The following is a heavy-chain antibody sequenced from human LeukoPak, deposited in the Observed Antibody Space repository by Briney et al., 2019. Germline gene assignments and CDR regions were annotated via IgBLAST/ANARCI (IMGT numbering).Heavy chain of an antibody. V-gene: IGHV3-7*01. CDR3: ARRVAATYYYYYYMDV. CDR1: GFTFSSYW. D-gene: IGHD2-15*01. Sequence: GGSLRLSCAASGFTFSSYWMSWVRQAPGKGLEWVANIKQDGREKYYVDSVKGRFTISRDNAKNSLYLQMNSLRAEDTAVYYCARRVAATYYYYYYMDVWGEGTTVTVSS. CDR2: IKQDGREK. J-gene: IGHJ6*03.